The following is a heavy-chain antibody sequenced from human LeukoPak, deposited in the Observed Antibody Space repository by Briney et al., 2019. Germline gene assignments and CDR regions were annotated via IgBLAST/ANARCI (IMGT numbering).Heavy chain of an antibody. CDR1: GYTFTGYY. Sequence: ASVKVSCKASGYTFTGYYMHWVRQAPGQGLEWMGWINPNSGGTNYAQKFQGRVTMTRGTSISTAYMELSRLRSDDTAVYYCARGIAILYYYYGMDVWGQGTTVTVSS. J-gene: IGHJ6*02. V-gene: IGHV1-2*02. CDR2: INPNSGGT. D-gene: IGHD1-26*01. CDR3: ARGIAILYYYYGMDV.